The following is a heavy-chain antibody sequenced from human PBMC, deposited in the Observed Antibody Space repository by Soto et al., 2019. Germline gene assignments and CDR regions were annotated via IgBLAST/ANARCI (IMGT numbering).Heavy chain of an antibody. J-gene: IGHJ4*02. D-gene: IGHD3-22*01. V-gene: IGHV4-31*03. CDR1: GGSVTVGNYY. Sequence: SETLSLTCTVSGGSVTVGNYYWSWIRQQPGKGLEWIGYIYYRGSSYYNPSLKSRVSISVDTSMNQFSLKLNSVTAADTAVYYCARGLSSGYYEFDCWGQGTLVTVSS. CDR2: IYYRGSS. CDR3: ARGLSSGYYEFDC.